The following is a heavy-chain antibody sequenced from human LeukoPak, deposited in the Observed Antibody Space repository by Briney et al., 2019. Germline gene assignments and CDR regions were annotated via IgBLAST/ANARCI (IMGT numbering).Heavy chain of an antibody. CDR2: IYHSRNT. J-gene: IGHJ3*02. V-gene: IGHV4-38-2*02. CDR1: GYSINSGYY. CDR3: ARDRYCSSTSCRSAFDI. D-gene: IGHD2-2*01. Sequence: SETLSLTCTVSGYSINSGYYWGWIRQPPGKGLEWIGSIYHSRNTYYNPSLKSRVTISVDTSKNQFSLKLSSVTAADTAVYYCARDRYCSSTSCRSAFDIWGQGTMVTVSS.